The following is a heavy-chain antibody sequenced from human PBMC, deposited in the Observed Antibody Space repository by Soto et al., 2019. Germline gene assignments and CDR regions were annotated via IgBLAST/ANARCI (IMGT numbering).Heavy chain of an antibody. CDR3: ARIQNEYRGNPLGDY. CDR1: GYTFTSDG. D-gene: IGHD2-15*01. Sequence: ASVNVSGKASGYTFTSDGISWVRQAPGQGLEWIGWISAYSGNTNYAQKLQGRVTMNKDTSKSTAYMELRSLRSEDTAVYYCARIQNEYRGNPLGDYWGQGTMVNLSS. J-gene: IGHJ4*02. V-gene: IGHV1-18*04. CDR2: ISAYSGNT.